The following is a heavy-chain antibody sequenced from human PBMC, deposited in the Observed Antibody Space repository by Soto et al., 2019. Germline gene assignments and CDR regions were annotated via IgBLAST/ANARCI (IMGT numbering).Heavy chain of an antibody. CDR3: ARDQRHDSSGYSYGMDV. CDR2: IYSGDST. J-gene: IGHJ6*02. D-gene: IGHD3-22*01. V-gene: IGHV3-53*01. CDR1: GITVSNNY. Sequence: GGSLRLSCAASGITVSNNYMSWVRQAPGKGLEWVSVIYSGDSTYYADSVKGRFTISRENSKNTLYLQINSLRAGDTAVYYCARDQRHDSSGYSYGMDVWGQGTTVTVSS.